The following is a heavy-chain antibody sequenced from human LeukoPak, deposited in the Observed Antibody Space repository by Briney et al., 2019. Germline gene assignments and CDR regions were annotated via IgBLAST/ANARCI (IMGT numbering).Heavy chain of an antibody. CDR1: GFTFSSYA. CDR2: ISGSGGST. V-gene: IGHV3-23*01. Sequence: GGSLRLSCAASGFTFSSYAMSWVRQAPGKGLEWVSAISGSGGSTYYADSVKGRFTISRDNAKNSLYLQMNSLRAEDTAVYYCAAEEMATNTFDYWGQGTLVTVSS. J-gene: IGHJ4*02. D-gene: IGHD5-24*01. CDR3: AAEEMATNTFDY.